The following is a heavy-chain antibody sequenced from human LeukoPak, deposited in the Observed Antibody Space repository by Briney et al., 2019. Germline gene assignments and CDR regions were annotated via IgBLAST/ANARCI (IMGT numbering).Heavy chain of an antibody. V-gene: IGHV1-69*01. CDR1: GGTFSSYA. Sequence: ASVKVSCKASGGTFSSYAISWVRQAPGQGLEWMGGIIPIFGTANYAQKFQGRVTITADESTSTAYMELSSLRSEDTAVYYCANGGQQLAKAFDIWGQGTMVTVSS. J-gene: IGHJ3*02. D-gene: IGHD6-13*01. CDR2: IIPIFGTA. CDR3: ANGGQQLAKAFDI.